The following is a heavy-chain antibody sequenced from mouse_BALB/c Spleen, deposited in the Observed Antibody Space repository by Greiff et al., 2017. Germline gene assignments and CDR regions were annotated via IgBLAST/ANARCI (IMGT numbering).Heavy chain of an antibody. CDR3: NEGPYYYAMDY. CDR2: IDPENGDT. J-gene: IGHJ4*01. D-gene: IGHD3-3*01. CDR1: GFNIKDYY. Sequence: EVKLMESGAELVRSGASVKLSCTASGFNIKDYYMHWVKQRPEQGLEWIGWIDPENGDTEYAPKFQGKATMTADTSSNTAYLQLSSLTSEDTAVYYCNEGPYYYAMDYWGQGTSVTVSS. V-gene: IGHV14-4*02.